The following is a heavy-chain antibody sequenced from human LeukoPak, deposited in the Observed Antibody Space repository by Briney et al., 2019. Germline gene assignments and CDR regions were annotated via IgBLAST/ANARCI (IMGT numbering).Heavy chain of an antibody. CDR3: ARLPYSGYGGGRVY. Sequence: GGSLRLSCAASEFTFSSYEMYWVRQAPGKGLEWVSYISGSGSTIYYADSVKGRFTISRDNAKNSLYLQMNSLRAEDTAIYYCARLPYSGYGGGRVYWGQGTLVTVSS. CDR2: ISGSGSTI. V-gene: IGHV3-48*03. D-gene: IGHD5-12*01. CDR1: EFTFSSYE. J-gene: IGHJ4*02.